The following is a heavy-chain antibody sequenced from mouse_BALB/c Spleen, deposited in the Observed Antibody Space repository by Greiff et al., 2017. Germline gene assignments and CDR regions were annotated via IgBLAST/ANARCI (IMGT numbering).Heavy chain of an antibody. CDR2: ISSGSSTI. V-gene: IGHV5-17*02. J-gene: IGHJ1*01. D-gene: IGHD3-1*01. CDR1: GFTFSSFG. Sequence: EVKLVESGGGLVQPGGSRKLSCAASGFTFSSFGMHWVRQAPEKGLEWVAYISSGSSTIYYADTVKGRFTISRDNPKNTLFLQMTSLRSEDTAMYYCARRSAYWYFDVWGAGTTVTVSS. CDR3: ARRSAYWYFDV.